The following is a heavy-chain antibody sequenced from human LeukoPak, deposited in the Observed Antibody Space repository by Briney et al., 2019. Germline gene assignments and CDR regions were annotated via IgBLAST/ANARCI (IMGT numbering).Heavy chain of an antibody. CDR1: GGTFSSYA. Sequence: ASVKVSCKASGGTFSSYAISWVRQAPGQGLEWMGGIIPIFGTANYAQKFQGRVTITTDESTGTAYMELSSLRSEDTAVYYCARGSSGSFYYYYMDVWGKGTTVTVSS. V-gene: IGHV1-69*05. D-gene: IGHD3-10*01. J-gene: IGHJ6*03. CDR3: ARGSSGSFYYYYMDV. CDR2: IIPIFGTA.